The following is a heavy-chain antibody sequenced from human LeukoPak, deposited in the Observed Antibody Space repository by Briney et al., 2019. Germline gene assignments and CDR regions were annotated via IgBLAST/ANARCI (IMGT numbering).Heavy chain of an antibody. Sequence: GESLKISCAASGFTFSTFGMNWVRQAPGKGLEWVSGIGGSGYSTYYADSVKGRFTISRDQANNTLYLQMNTLRDEDTAVYYCARGPRYSFYWGQGTLVSVSS. J-gene: IGHJ4*02. CDR1: GFTFSTFG. V-gene: IGHV3-23*01. D-gene: IGHD6-13*01. CDR3: ARGPRYSFY. CDR2: IGGSGYST.